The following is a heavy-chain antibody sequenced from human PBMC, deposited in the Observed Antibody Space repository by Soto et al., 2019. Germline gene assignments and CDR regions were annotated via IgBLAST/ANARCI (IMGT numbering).Heavy chain of an antibody. CDR2: IYHSGST. CDR3: ARDQGAVAGTFDY. J-gene: IGHJ4*02. V-gene: IGHV4-4*02. D-gene: IGHD6-19*01. Sequence: QVQLQESGPGLVKPSGTLSLTCAVSGGSISSSNWWSWVRQPPGKGLEWIGEIYHSGSTNYNPSLNSRVTVAVDKSKNQFSLKLSSVTAADTAVYYCARDQGAVAGTFDYWGQGTLVTVSS. CDR1: GGSISSSNW.